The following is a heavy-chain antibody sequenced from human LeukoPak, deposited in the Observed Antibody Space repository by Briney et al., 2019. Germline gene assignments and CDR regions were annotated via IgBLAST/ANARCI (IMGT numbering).Heavy chain of an antibody. CDR3: ARDGTVLSSSRWNDY. J-gene: IGHJ4*02. Sequence: GASVKVSCKASGYTFTSYYMHWVRQAPGQGLEWMGIINPSGGSTSYAQKFQGRVTMTRDMSTSTVYMELSSLRSEDTAVYYCARDGTVLSSSRWNDYWGQGTLVTVSS. V-gene: IGHV1-46*01. D-gene: IGHD6-6*01. CDR1: GYTFTSYY. CDR2: INPSGGST.